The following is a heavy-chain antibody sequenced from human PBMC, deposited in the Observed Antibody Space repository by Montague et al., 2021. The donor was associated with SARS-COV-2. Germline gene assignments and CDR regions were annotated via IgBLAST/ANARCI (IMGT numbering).Heavy chain of an antibody. D-gene: IGHD3-22*01. CDR2: ISWNIGSV. CDR1: VFTFGDYA. Sequence: SLRLSCVACVFTFGDYAMHLVRQAPGKVLEWVSGISWNIGSVGDXDSXHVRFTISRDNAKNSLYLQLNSLRAEATALYYCAKDIDYYDSSGYYDHWGQGTLVTVSS. J-gene: IGHJ5*02. V-gene: IGHV3-9*01. CDR3: AKDIDYYDSSGYYDH.